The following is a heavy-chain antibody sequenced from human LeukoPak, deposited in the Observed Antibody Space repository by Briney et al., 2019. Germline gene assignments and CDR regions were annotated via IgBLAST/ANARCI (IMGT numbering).Heavy chain of an antibody. Sequence: GASVKVSCKASGYTFTGYYMHWVRQAPGQGLEWMGWINPNSGGINYAQKFQGRVTMTRDTSISTAYMELSRLRSDDTAVYYCARDRQGDPLTGTTFWFDPWGQGTLVTVSS. CDR2: INPNSGGI. J-gene: IGHJ5*02. CDR3: ARDRQGDPLTGTTFWFDP. CDR1: GYTFTGYY. V-gene: IGHV1-2*02. D-gene: IGHD1-7*01.